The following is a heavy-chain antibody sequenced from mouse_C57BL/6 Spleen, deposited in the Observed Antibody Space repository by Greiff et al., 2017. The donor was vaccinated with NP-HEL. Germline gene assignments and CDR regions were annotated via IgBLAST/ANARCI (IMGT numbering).Heavy chain of an antibody. CDR3: ARDRDDGYYYFDY. CDR1: GFTFSSYA. J-gene: IGHJ2*01. V-gene: IGHV5-4*01. CDR2: ISDGGSYT. Sequence: EVKLVESGGGLVKPGGSLKLSCAASGFTFSSYAMSWVRQTPEKRLEWVATISDGGSYTYYPDNVKGRFTISRDNAKNNLYLQMSHLKSEDTAMYYCARDRDDGYYYFDYWGQGTTLTVSS. D-gene: IGHD2-3*01.